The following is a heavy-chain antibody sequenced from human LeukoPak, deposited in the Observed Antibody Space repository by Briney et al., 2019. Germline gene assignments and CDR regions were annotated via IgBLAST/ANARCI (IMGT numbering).Heavy chain of an antibody. D-gene: IGHD5-18*01. CDR3: ARDLYSYGTNYYYYYGMDV. J-gene: IGHJ6*02. CDR2: IYSSGST. CDR1: GGPISSYY. V-gene: IGHV4-4*07. Sequence: SETLSLTCTVSGGPISSYYWSWIRQPAGKGLEWIGRIYSSGSTNYNPSLKSRVTMSVDTSKNQFSLKLSSVTAADTAVYYCARDLYSYGTNYYYYYGMDVWGQGTTVTVSS.